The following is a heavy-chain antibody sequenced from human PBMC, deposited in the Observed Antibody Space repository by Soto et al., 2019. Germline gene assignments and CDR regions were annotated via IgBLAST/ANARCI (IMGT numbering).Heavy chain of an antibody. V-gene: IGHV1-24*01. D-gene: IGHD6-13*01. CDR3: ATVRPKQQLVQYYFDY. CDR1: GYTLTELS. Sequence: QVQLVQSGAEGKKPGASVKVSCKVSGYTLTELSMHWVRQAPGKGLEWMGGFDPEDGETIYAQKFQGRVTMTEDTSTDTAYMELSSLRSEDTAVYYCATVRPKQQLVQYYFDYWGQGTLVTVSS. CDR2: FDPEDGET. J-gene: IGHJ4*02.